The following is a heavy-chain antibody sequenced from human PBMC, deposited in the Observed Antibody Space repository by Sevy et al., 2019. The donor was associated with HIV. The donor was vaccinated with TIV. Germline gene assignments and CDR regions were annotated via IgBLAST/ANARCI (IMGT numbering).Heavy chain of an antibody. D-gene: IGHD4-17*01. CDR2: IYYGGST. CDR1: GGSVSSGSYY. V-gene: IGHV4-61*01. J-gene: IGHJ6*02. CDR3: ARDYGAYYYYYGMDV. Sequence: SETLSLTCTVSGGSVSSGSYYWSWIRQPPGKGLEWIGYIYYGGSTNYNPSLKSRVTISVDTSKNQFSLKLSSVTAADTAVYYCARDYGAYYYYYGMDVWGQGTTVTVSS.